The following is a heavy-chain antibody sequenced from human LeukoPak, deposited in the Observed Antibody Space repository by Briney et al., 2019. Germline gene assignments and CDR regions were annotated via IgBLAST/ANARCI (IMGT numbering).Heavy chain of an antibody. CDR3: AKESGHFDY. CDR2: ISYDRSNI. V-gene: IGHV3-30*18. CDR1: GFTFSDYG. Sequence: GGSLRLSCAASGFTFSDYGMHWVRQAPGKGLEWVAVISYDRSNIYYADSVKGRFTISRDNSKNTLYLQVNSLRAEDTAVYYCAKESGHFDYWGQGTLVTVSS. J-gene: IGHJ4*02.